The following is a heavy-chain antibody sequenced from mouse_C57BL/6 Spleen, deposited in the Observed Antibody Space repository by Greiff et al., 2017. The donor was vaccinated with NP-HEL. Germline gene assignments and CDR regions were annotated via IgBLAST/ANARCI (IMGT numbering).Heavy chain of an antibody. CDR2: IYPSDSET. J-gene: IGHJ4*01. CDR1: GYTFTSYW. Sequence: QVQLQQPGAELVRPGSSVKLSCKASGYTFTSYWMDWVKQRPGQGLEWIGNIYPSDSETHYNQKFKDKATLTVDKSSSTAYMQLSSLTSEDSAVYYCARRLTSLYYAMDYWGQGTSVTVSS. D-gene: IGHD3-2*02. CDR3: ARRLTSLYYAMDY. V-gene: IGHV1-61*01.